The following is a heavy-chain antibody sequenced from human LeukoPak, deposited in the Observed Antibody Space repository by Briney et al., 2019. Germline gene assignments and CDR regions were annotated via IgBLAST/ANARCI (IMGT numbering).Heavy chain of an antibody. Sequence: GGSLRLSCAASGFSFRSYGMHWVRQAPGKGLEWVAAISNDGRDKYYGDSVKGRITISRDNSKKTLYLQMDSLRAEDTAVYYCARDVAAVAPFDYWGQGTLVTVSS. D-gene: IGHD6-19*01. CDR3: ARDVAAVAPFDY. CDR1: GFSFRSYG. J-gene: IGHJ4*02. V-gene: IGHV3-30*04. CDR2: ISNDGRDK.